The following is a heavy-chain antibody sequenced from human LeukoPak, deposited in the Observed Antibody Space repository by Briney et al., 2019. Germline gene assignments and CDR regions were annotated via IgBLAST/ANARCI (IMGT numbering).Heavy chain of an antibody. CDR1: GFTFSSYG. CDR3: AKDPLLRYFDWLSPNYYFDY. V-gene: IGHV3-23*01. D-gene: IGHD3-9*01. J-gene: IGHJ4*02. Sequence: GGSLRLSCAASGFTFSSYGMSWVRQAPGKGLEWVSAISGSGGSTYYADSVKGRLTISRDNSKNTLYLQMNSLRAEDTAVYYCAKDPLLRYFDWLSPNYYFDYWGQGTLVTVSS. CDR2: ISGSGGST.